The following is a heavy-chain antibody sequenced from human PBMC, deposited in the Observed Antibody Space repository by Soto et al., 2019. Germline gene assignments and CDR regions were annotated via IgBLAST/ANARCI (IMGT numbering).Heavy chain of an antibody. V-gene: IGHV3-23*01. D-gene: IGHD5-18*01. J-gene: IGHJ4*02. CDR2: ISAAGVST. CDR3: AGVYRGYSGYVDF. CDR1: GFTFTNYA. Sequence: PGGSLRLSCATSGFTFTNYAMTWVRQAPGGGMEWVSSISAAGVSTYYTDSLKGRFTISRDNSKNTVYLQLNSLRIEDTAFYFCAGVYRGYSGYVDFWGQGTLVTVSS.